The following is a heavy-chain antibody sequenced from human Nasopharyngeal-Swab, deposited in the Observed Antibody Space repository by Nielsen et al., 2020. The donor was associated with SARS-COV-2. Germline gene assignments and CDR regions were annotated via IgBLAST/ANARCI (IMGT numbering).Heavy chain of an antibody. CDR2: IGDKDHNYAT. J-gene: IGHJ4*02. CDR3: TTDFYFDY. Sequence: GESLKISCAASGFIFSASAMHWVRQASGKGLEWLGRIGDKDHNYATTYGASVKGRFTISRGDSKNMAFLQMDSLKTEDTALYYCTTDFYFDYWGQGTLVTVSS. V-gene: IGHV3-73*01. CDR1: GFIFSASA.